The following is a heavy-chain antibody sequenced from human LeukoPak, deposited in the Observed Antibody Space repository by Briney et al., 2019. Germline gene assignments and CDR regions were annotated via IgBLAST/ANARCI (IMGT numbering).Heavy chain of an antibody. V-gene: IGHV4-34*01. Sequence: SETLSLTCAVYGGSFSGYYWSWIRQPPGKGLEWIGEINHSGSTNYNPSLKSRVTISVDTSKNQFSLKLSSVTAADTAVYYCARDGWLGYYYYYMDVWGKGTTVTVSS. CDR3: ARDGWLGYYYYYMDV. D-gene: IGHD5-12*01. J-gene: IGHJ6*03. CDR1: GGSFSGYY. CDR2: INHSGST.